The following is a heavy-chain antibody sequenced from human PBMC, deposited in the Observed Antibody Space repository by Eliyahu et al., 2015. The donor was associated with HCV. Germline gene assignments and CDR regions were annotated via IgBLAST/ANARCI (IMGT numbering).Heavy chain of an antibody. CDR3: ARVSASGRFYWYFDL. CDR1: GFTFSSYS. V-gene: IGHV3-21*02. D-gene: IGHD3-10*01. CDR2: ISTSSIYP. Sequence: EVQLVESGGGLVKPGESLRLSCAGSGFTFSSYSLNWVXQAPGKGLEWVSFISTSSIYPHYADSVKGRFTISRHNAKNSLYLEMNSLRVEDTAVYYCARVSASGRFYWYFDLWGRGTVVTVSS. J-gene: IGHJ2*01.